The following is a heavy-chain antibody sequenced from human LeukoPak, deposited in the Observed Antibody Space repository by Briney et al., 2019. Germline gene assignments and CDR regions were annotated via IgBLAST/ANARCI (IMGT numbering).Heavy chain of an antibody. CDR1: GGSISSYY. CDR2: IYHSETT. V-gene: IGHV4-59*01. D-gene: IGHD3-10*01. CDR3: ARGGLLWFVSWFDP. Sequence: SSETLSLTCTVSGGSISSYYWSWIRQPPGKGLEWIGYIYHSETTSYNPSLKSRVTISVDTSKNQFSLKLRSVTAADTAVYYCARGGLLWFVSWFDPWGQGILVTVSS. J-gene: IGHJ5*02.